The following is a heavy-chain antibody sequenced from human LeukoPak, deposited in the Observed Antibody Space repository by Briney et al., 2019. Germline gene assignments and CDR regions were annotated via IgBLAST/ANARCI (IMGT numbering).Heavy chain of an antibody. J-gene: IGHJ4*02. Sequence: GGSLRLSCAASGFTFSSYWMSWVRQAPGKGLEWVANIKHDETEKYYVDSVKGRFTISRDNAKNSLYLQMNSLRAEDTAVYYCARVSDGATLDYWGQGTLVTVSP. D-gene: IGHD1-26*01. CDR3: ARVSDGATLDY. CDR2: IKHDETEK. CDR1: GFTFSSYW. V-gene: IGHV3-7*01.